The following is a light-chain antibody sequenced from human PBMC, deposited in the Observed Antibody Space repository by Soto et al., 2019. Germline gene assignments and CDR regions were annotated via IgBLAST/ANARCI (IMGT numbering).Light chain of an antibody. CDR1: QSVSSY. V-gene: IGKV3-20*01. CDR3: LRSGNSCT. CDR2: GAS. Sequence: RATLSCRASQSVSSYLAWYQQKPGQAPRLLIYGASSRATGIPDRFSGSGSGTDFTLTISRLEHEDIAVYLCLRSGNSCTFGQPTTV. J-gene: IGKJ1*01.